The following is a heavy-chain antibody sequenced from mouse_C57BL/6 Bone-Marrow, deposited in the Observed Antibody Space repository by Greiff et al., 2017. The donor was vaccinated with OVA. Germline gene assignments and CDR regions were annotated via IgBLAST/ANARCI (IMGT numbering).Heavy chain of an antibody. Sequence: VKLQESGPELVKPGASVKISCKASGYTFTDYYINWVKQRPGQGLEWIGWIFPGSGSTYYNEKFKGKATLTVDKSSSTAYMLLSSLTSEDSAVYFCARSLYYYGFHFDYWGQGTTLTVSS. CDR2: IFPGSGST. V-gene: IGHV1-75*01. CDR1: GYTFTDYY. J-gene: IGHJ2*01. CDR3: ARSLYYYGFHFDY. D-gene: IGHD1-1*01.